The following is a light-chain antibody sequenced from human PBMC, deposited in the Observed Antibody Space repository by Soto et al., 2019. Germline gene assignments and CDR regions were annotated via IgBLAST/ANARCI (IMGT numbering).Light chain of an antibody. V-gene: IGKV3-11*01. CDR3: QQRYNWRRT. J-gene: IGKJ1*01. Sequence: EIVLTQSPATLSLSPGERATLSCRASQSVSSYLVWYQQKPGQAPRLLIYDASNRATGIPARFSGSGSGTDFTLTISSLEPEDFAIYYCQQRYNWRRTFGQGTKVDIK. CDR1: QSVSSY. CDR2: DAS.